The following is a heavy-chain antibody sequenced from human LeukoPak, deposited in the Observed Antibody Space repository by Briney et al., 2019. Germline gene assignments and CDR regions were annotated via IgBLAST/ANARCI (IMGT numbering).Heavy chain of an antibody. CDR1: GFTFSSYA. CDR2: ISGSGGST. D-gene: IGHD4-4*01. J-gene: IGHJ6*02. V-gene: IGHV3-23*01. Sequence: TGGSLRLSCAASGFTFSSYAMSWVRQAPGKGLEWVSGISGSGGSTYYADSVKGRFTISRDNSKNTLYLQMNSLRAEDTAVYYCARHGLKYRTYVSTYGMDVWGQGTTVTVSS. CDR3: ARHGLKYRTYVSTYGMDV.